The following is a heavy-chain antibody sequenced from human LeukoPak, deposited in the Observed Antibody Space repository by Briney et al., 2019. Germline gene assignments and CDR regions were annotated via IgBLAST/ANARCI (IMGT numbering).Heavy chain of an antibody. V-gene: IGHV3-11*01. D-gene: IGHD2-21*02. CDR2: INSSDYMI. CDR3: AKDFVVVPGNVNYFDY. CDR1: GFTFSDYY. J-gene: IGHJ4*02. Sequence: PGGSLRLSCAASGFTFSDYYMSWIRQAPGKGLEWVSYINSSDYMIYYAGSVRGRFTISRDNAKNSLYLQMNSLRAEDTAVYYCAKDFVVVPGNVNYFDYWGQGTLVTVSS.